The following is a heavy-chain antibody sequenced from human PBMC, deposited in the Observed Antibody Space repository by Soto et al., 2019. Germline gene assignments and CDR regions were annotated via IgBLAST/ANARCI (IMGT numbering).Heavy chain of an antibody. CDR3: AKDLGMTMVVKRGGGFDS. Sequence: EVQLLESGGGLVQPGGSLSLSCAASGFTFRNYDMAWVRQAPGKGLEWVSVISETGGTTHYADSVKGRFTISRDNSKNPPHRQMDGLRPDDPPVYFCAKDLGMTMVVKRGGGFDSWGRGTLVTVSS. CDR2: ISETGGTT. J-gene: IGHJ4*02. D-gene: IGHD4-17*01. V-gene: IGHV3-23*01. CDR1: GFTFRNYD.